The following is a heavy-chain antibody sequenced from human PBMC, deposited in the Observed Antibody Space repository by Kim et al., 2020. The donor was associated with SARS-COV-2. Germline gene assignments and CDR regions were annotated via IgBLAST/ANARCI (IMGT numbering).Heavy chain of an antibody. V-gene: IGHV3-23*01. CDR3: ATRPCDGGYAPWDY. CDR2: ISARGVT. D-gene: IGHD2-2*01. J-gene: IGHJ4*02. CDR1: GFTLSTCA. Sequence: GGSLRLSCVASGFTLSTCAMTWVRQAPEKGLEWVSSISARGVTYYADSVKGRFTVSRDSSKNTLDLQMNSLRAEDTALYYCATRPCDGGYAPWDYWGQGTLVTVSS.